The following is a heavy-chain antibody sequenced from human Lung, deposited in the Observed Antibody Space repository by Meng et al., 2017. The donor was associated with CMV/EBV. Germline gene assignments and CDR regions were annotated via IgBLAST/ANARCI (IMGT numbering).Heavy chain of an antibody. D-gene: IGHD6-6*01. CDR2: ISGNGNDI. CDR3: AGGPAVHVAGRQMAPPKYWFDP. V-gene: IGHV3-21*01. J-gene: IGHJ5*02. Sequence: GGSLRLSCAASGFTFSTYRMNWVRQTPGKGLEWVSSISGNGNDIYYTASVQGRFTISRDNANNSVYLQMSSLRAEDTAIYYCAGGPAVHVAGRQMAPPKYWFDPWGQGTLVTVSS. CDR1: GFTFSTYR.